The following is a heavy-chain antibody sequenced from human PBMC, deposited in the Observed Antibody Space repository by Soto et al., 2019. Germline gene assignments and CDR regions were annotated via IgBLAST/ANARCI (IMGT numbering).Heavy chain of an antibody. CDR2: IWYDGSNK. D-gene: IGHD3-10*01. CDR3: AREGPWTGSGAPFDY. J-gene: IGHJ4*02. CDR1: GFTFSSYG. Sequence: GGSLRLSCAASGFTFSSYGMHWVRQAPGKGLEWVAVIWYDGSNKYYAESVKGRFTISRDNSKNTLYLQMNSLRAEDTAVYYCAREGPWTGSGAPFDYWGQGTLVTVSS. V-gene: IGHV3-33*01.